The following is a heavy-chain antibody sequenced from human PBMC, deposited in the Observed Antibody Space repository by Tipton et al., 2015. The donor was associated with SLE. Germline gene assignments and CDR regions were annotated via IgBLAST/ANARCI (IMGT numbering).Heavy chain of an antibody. D-gene: IGHD3-3*01. CDR1: GGAISGGSYY. J-gene: IGHJ4*02. CDR3: ARRCGMGLYR. V-gene: IGHV4-61*02. CDR2: INTSGST. Sequence: TLSLTCTVSGGAISGGSYYWSWVRQPAGKGLEWIGRINTSGSTLYNPSLKSRVTISVDTSKNQFSLRLNSVTAADTAVYYCARRCGMGLYRWGQGTLVTVSS.